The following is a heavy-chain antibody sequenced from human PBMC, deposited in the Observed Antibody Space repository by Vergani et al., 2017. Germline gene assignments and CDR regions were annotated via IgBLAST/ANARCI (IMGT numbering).Heavy chain of an antibody. J-gene: IGHJ3*01. CDR2: VSTGTKSQ. CDR1: GFRFSSYG. CDR3: AREYSSTSGRAFDF. D-gene: IGHD2-2*01. V-gene: IGHV3-48*01. Sequence: VQLVESGGGVVQPGRSLRISCAASGFRFSSYGMNWVRQAPGKGLEWVSFVSTGTKSQSYAESVKGRFTISRDSAKNSLYLQMDSLRAEDTAVYYCAREYSSTSGRAFDFWGQGTKVTVSS.